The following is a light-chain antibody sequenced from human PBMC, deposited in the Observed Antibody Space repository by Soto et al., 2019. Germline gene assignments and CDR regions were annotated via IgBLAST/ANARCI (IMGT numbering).Light chain of an antibody. CDR3: QQRHMWPIT. J-gene: IGKJ5*01. CDR1: QNFPGL. Sequence: EVVLTQSPVTLSLSPGERATLSCRASQNFPGLLAWYQQKPGQAPRLLLYYAYNRATGIPPRFSGSGSGTDFTLTISSLEPEDSAVYYCQQRHMWPITFGQGTRLEIK. V-gene: IGKV3-11*01. CDR2: YAY.